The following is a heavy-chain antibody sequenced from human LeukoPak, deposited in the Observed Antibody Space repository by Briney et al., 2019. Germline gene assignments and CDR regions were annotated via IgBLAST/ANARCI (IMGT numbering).Heavy chain of an antibody. J-gene: IGHJ4*02. CDR3: ATTTIRLGY. Sequence: NPSETLSLTCTVSGGSISRSSRYWGWIRQPPGKGLEWIGSIFYSGNTYDSPSLKSRVAISVDTSKNQFSLKLSSVTAADTAVYYCATTTIRLGYWGQGTLVTVSS. CDR1: GGSISRSSRY. V-gene: IGHV4-39*07. D-gene: IGHD1-26*01. CDR2: IFYSGNT.